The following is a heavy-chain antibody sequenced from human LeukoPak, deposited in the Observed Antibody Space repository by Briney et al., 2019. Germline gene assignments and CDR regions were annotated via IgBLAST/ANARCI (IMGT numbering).Heavy chain of an antibody. CDR2: IYSGGST. CDR1: GFTVSSNY. CDR3: ARVGGMRAYYYYGMDV. J-gene: IGHJ6*04. V-gene: IGHV3-53*01. D-gene: IGHD3-16*01. Sequence: PGGSLRLSCAASGFTVSSNYMSWVRQAPGEGLEWVSVIYSGGSTYYADSVKGRFTISRDNSKNTLYHQMNSLRAEDTAVYYCARVGGMRAYYYYGMDVWGKGTTVTVSS.